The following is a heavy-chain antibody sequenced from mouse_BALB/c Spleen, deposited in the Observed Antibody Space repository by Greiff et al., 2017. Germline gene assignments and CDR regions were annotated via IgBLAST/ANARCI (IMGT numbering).Heavy chain of an antibody. J-gene: IGHJ4*01. D-gene: IGHD1-1*02. Sequence: EVKLVESGGGLVKPGGSLKLPCAASGFTFSSYAMSWVRQTPEKRLEWDATISSGGSYTYYPDSVKGRFTISRANAKNTLYLQMSSLRSEDTAMYYCARDGSYAMDYWGQGTSVTVSS. CDR2: ISSGGSYT. V-gene: IGHV5-9-1*01. CDR3: ARDGSYAMDY. CDR1: GFTFSSYA.